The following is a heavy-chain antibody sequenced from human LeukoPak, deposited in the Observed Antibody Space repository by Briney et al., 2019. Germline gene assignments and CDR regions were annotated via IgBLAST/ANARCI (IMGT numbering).Heavy chain of an antibody. CDR2: ISAYNGNT. V-gene: IGHV1-18*01. Sequence: RWASVKVSCKASGYTFTSYGISWVRQAPGQGLEWMGWISAYNGNTNYAQKLQGRVTMTTDTSTSTAYMELRSLRSDDTAVYYCARDRLGYCSGGSCYDPYYYYGMDLWGQGTTVTVSS. CDR1: GYTFTSYG. J-gene: IGHJ6*02. CDR3: ARDRLGYCSGGSCYDPYYYYGMDL. D-gene: IGHD2-15*01.